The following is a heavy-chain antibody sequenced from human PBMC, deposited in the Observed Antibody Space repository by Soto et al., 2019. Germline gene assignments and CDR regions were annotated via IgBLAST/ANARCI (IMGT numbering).Heavy chain of an antibody. V-gene: IGHV1-18*01. CDR1: GYTFTTYA. CDR2: ISAYNGDT. J-gene: IGHJ5*01. D-gene: IGHD6-13*01. CDR3: ARDGNQQVVPDS. Sequence: ASVKVSCKASGYTFTTYAISWVRQAPGQGLEWMGWISAYNGDTKYAQRLQGRVTMTTDTSTSTAYMELRSLTSDDTAVYYCARDGNQQVVPDSWGQGTLVTVSS.